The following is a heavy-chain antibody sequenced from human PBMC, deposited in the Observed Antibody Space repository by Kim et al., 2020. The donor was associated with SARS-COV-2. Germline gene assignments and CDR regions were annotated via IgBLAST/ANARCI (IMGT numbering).Heavy chain of an antibody. J-gene: IGHJ4*02. D-gene: IGHD3-22*01. CDR1: GFIFSTYG. CDR2: ISYDGSNT. V-gene: IGHV3-30*18. Sequence: GGSLRLSCAASGFIFSTYGMLWVRQAPGKGLEWVAVISYDGSNTYYADSVKGRFTISRDNSRTRCFCKMNSLRAEDTAVYYCAKDHDGIGYYSEDWGQGTLVTVSS. CDR3: AKDHDGIGYYSED.